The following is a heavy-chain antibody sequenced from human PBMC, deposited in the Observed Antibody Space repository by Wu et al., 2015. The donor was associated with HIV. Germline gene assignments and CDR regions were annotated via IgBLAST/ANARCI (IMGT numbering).Heavy chain of an antibody. CDR1: GYTFTGYY. J-gene: IGHJ4*02. CDR3: ARIFRGWGAEDYFDY. Sequence: QVQLVQSGAEVKKPGASVKVSCKASGYTFTGYYMHWVRQAPGQGLEWMGWINPNSGGTNYAQKFQGRVTMTRDTSISTAYMELSRLRSDDTAVYYCARIFRGWGAEDYFDYVGPREPWSTVSS. CDR2: INPNSGGT. V-gene: IGHV1-2*02. D-gene: IGHD6-19*01.